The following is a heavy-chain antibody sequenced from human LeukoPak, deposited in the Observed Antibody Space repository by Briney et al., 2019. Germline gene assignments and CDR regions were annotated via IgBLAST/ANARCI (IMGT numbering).Heavy chain of an antibody. V-gene: IGHV1-2*02. CDR3: ARDREWEPHFDY. J-gene: IGHJ4*02. D-gene: IGHD1-26*01. CDR1: GYTFTGYY. CDR2: INPNSGGT. Sequence: GASVKVSCKASGYTFTGYYMHWVRQAPGQGLEWMGWINPNSGGTNYAQKFQGRVTMTRDTSVSTAYMELSRLRSDDTAVYYCARDREWEPHFDYWGQGTLVTVSS.